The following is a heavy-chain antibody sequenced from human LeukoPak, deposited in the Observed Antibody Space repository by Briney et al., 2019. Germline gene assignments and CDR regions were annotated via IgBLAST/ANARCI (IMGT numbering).Heavy chain of an antibody. J-gene: IGHJ4*02. CDR3: ARLGYCSSGLCYGGDY. Sequence: GESLKISCKGSGYSFTTYWIGWVRQTPGKGLEWMGVIYPYESDTRYSPSFQGQVSISVDKSISTAYLQWSSLKASDTALFYCARLGYCSSGLCYGGDYWGQGTLVTVSS. CDR2: IYPYESDT. CDR1: GYSFTTYW. D-gene: IGHD2-15*01. V-gene: IGHV5-51*01.